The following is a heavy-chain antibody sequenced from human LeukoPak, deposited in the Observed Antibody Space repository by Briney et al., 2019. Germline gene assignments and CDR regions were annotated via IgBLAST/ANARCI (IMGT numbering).Heavy chain of an antibody. D-gene: IGHD2-15*01. CDR2: IYDSGST. V-gene: IGHV4-31*03. Sequence: PSQTLSLTCTVSGCSITSSNYYWSWIRQHQGKGLEWIGYIYDSGSTDYNPSLKSRITISADTSKSQFSLRLTSVTSADTAIYYCARGRKYCSGGGCYANWFDPWGQGTLVTVSS. CDR1: GCSITSSNYY. CDR3: ARGRKYCSGGGCYANWFDP. J-gene: IGHJ5*02.